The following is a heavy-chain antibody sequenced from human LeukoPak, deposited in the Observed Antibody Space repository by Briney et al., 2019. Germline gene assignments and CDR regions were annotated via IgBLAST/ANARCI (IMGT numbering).Heavy chain of an antibody. CDR2: MNPNSGNT. Sequence: ASVKVSCKASGYTFTSYDINWVRQATGQGLEWMGWMNPNSGNTGYAQKFQGRVTMTRNTSISTAYMELSSLRAEDTAVYYCARSYCGGDCYTTPYYYYGMDVWGQGTTVTVSS. CDR1: GYTFTSYD. CDR3: ARSYCGGDCYTTPYYYYGMDV. J-gene: IGHJ6*02. D-gene: IGHD2-21*02. V-gene: IGHV1-8*01.